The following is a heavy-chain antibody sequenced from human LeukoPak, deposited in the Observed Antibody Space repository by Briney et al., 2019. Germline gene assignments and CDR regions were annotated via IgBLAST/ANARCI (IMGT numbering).Heavy chain of an antibody. CDR1: GFTFSSYA. J-gene: IGHJ2*01. D-gene: IGHD5-12*01. V-gene: IGHV3-23*01. CDR2: ISGSGGST. Sequence: GGSLRLSCAASGFTFSSYAMSWVRQAPGKGLEWVSAISGSGGSTYYADSVKGRFTISRDNSKNTLYLQMNSLRAEDTAVYYCAKDLVLRGYSGYDAWYFDLWGRGTLVTVSS. CDR3: AKDLVLRGYSGYDAWYFDL.